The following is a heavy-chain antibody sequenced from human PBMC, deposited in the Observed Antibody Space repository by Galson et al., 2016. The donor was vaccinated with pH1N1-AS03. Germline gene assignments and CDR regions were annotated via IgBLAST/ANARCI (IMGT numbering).Heavy chain of an antibody. CDR2: FDPEDGEA. D-gene: IGHD6-19*01. CDR1: GYTLTELS. V-gene: IGHV1-24*01. Sequence: SVKVSCKVSGYTLTELSMHWVRQGPGKGLEWMGGFDPEDGEAIYTQKFQGRVTSTVETSKDTAYMEVSRLKSEDTAVYYCATGLSVAGTPYEYYGVDVWGQGTTVTVSS. J-gene: IGHJ6*02. CDR3: ATGLSVAGTPYEYYGVDV.